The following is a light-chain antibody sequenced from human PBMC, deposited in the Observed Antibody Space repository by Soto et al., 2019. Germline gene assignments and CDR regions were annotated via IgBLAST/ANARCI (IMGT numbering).Light chain of an antibody. V-gene: IGKV3-11*01. Sequence: EIVLTQSPGTLSLSPGERATLSCRASQSVTSTYLAWYQHKPGQAPRLLIFEASTRATGVPARFSGSGSGTHFTLTINSLEPEDFAVYYCQQRGNWPPLTFGGGTKVEI. J-gene: IGKJ4*01. CDR2: EAS. CDR1: QSVTSTY. CDR3: QQRGNWPPLT.